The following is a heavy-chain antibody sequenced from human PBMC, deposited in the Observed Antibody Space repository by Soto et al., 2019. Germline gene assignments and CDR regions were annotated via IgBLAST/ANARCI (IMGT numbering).Heavy chain of an antibody. J-gene: IGHJ4*02. Sequence: PSETLSLTCAVSGGSISSGGYSWSWIRQPPGKGLEWIGYIYHSGSTYYNPSLKSRVTISVDMSKNQFSLKLTSVTAADTAVYYCARRHSSGYYAYWGQGTLVTVSS. CDR3: ARRHSSGYYAY. CDR2: IYHSGST. D-gene: IGHD3-22*01. CDR1: GGSISSGGYS. V-gene: IGHV4-30-2*01.